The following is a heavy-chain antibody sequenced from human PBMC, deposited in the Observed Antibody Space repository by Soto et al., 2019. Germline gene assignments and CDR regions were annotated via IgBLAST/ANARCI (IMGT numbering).Heavy chain of an antibody. V-gene: IGHV3-21*01. J-gene: IGHJ6*02. CDR2: IISRGTYI. D-gene: IGHD3-10*01. Sequence: PGGSLRLSCEASGFTFTDYSMDWVRQAPEKGLEWVSSIISRGTYIYYADSVKGRFAISRDNANNVMYRQMDTLRAEDTAVYYCVRAGHVFDVHYYGMDLWGQGTTVTV. CDR1: GFTFTDYS. CDR3: VRAGHVFDVHYYGMDL.